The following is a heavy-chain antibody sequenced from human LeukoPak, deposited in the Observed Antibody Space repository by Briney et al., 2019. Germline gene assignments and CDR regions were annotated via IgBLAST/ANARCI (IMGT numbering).Heavy chain of an antibody. D-gene: IGHD1-7*01. V-gene: IGHV3-30*02. CDR3: AKSTVTWGLELEPDY. CDR2: IRYDGSNK. J-gene: IGHJ4*02. Sequence: GGSLRLSCAASGFTFSSYGMHWVRQAPGKGLEWVAFIRYDGSNKYYADSVKGRFTISRDNSKNTLYLQMNSLRAEDTAVYYCAKSTVTWGLELEPDYWGQGTLVTVSS. CDR1: GFTFSSYG.